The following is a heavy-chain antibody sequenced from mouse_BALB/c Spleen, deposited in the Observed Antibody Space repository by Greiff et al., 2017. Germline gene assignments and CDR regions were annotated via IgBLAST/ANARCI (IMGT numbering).Heavy chain of an antibody. D-gene: IGHD2-1*01. CDR2: IWGDGST. Sequence: QVQLKESGPGLVAPSQSLSITCTVSGFSLTGYGVNWVRQPPGKGLEWLGMIWGDGSTDYNSALNSRLSISKDNSKSQVFLKMNNLQTDDTARYYCARDQDGNYEGFAYWGQGTLVTVSA. CDR1: GFSLTGYG. J-gene: IGHJ3*01. CDR3: ARDQDGNYEGFAY. V-gene: IGHV2-6-7*01.